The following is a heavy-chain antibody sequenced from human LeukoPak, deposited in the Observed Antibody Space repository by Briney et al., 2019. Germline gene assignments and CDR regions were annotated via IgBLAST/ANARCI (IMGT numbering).Heavy chain of an antibody. CDR3: SMDSSGYYYTASDY. D-gene: IGHD3-22*01. CDR2: INHSGST. Sequence: SETLSLTCAVYGGSFSGYYWSWIRQPPGKGLEWIGEINHSGSTNYNPSLKSRVTIPVDTSKNQFSLKLSSVTAADTAVYYCSMDSSGYYYTASDYWGQGTLVTVSS. CDR1: GGSFSGYY. J-gene: IGHJ4*02. V-gene: IGHV4-34*01.